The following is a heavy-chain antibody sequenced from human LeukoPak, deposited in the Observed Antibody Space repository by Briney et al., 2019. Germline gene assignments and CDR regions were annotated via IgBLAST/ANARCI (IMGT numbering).Heavy chain of an antibody. V-gene: IGHV1-8*03. Sequence: ASVKVSCKASGYSFTTFDINWVRQATGQGLEWMGWMNPNTGNTGFAGKFQGRVTITGNTSISTVYMELTGLTSDDTAVYYCARGPLTGEHYHYYMDVWGTGTTITVSS. CDR2: MNPNTGNT. J-gene: IGHJ6*03. D-gene: IGHD7-27*01. CDR1: GYSFTTFD. CDR3: ARGPLTGEHYHYYMDV.